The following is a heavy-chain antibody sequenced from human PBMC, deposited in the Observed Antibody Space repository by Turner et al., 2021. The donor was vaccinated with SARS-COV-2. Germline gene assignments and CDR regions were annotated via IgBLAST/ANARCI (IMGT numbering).Heavy chain of an antibody. CDR3: ARDLGGTSSLGGYFDY. CDR1: GFTVSSNY. V-gene: IGHV3-66*02. J-gene: IGHJ4*02. D-gene: IGHD2-2*01. Sequence: EVQLVESGGGLVQPGGSLRLSCAASGFTVSSNYMKWVRQAPGKGLEWVSVIYSGGSTYYADSVKGRFTISRDNSKNTLYLQMNSLRAEDTALYYCARDLGGTSSLGGYFDYWGQGTLVTVSS. CDR2: IYSGGST.